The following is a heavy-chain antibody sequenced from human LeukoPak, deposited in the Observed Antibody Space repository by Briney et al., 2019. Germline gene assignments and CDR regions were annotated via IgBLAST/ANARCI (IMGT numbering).Heavy chain of an antibody. D-gene: IGHD2-21*02. V-gene: IGHV1-46*01. CDR3: ARVGATGATADN. J-gene: IGHJ4*02. Sequence: GAPVKVSCKASGYIFTTYYMHWLRQAPGQGPEWMGIINPRGGSTDYAQKFQGRVTMTSDTSTSTVYMELKSLRSEDTAVYFCARVGATGATADNWGQGTLVTVSS. CDR1: GYIFTTYY. CDR2: INPRGGST.